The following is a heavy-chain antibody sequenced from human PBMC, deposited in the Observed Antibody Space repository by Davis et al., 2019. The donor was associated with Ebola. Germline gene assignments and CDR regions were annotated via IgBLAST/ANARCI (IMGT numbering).Heavy chain of an antibody. CDR1: GGTFSTYG. J-gene: IGHJ4*02. Sequence: AASVKVSCKASGGTFSTYGISWVRQAPGQGLEWMGRIIPMLGIPNYAQKFQGRVTISADTSTSTAYMELSSLRSEDTAVYYCARVGDGYNSGYWGQGTLVTASS. D-gene: IGHD5-24*01. CDR3: ARVGDGYNSGY. CDR2: IIPMLGIP. V-gene: IGHV1-69*04.